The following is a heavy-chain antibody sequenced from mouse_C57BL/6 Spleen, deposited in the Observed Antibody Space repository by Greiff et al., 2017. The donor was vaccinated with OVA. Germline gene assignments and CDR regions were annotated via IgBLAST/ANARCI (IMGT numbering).Heavy chain of an antibody. D-gene: IGHD5-1*01. J-gene: IGHJ2*01. CDR2: IDPSDSYT. Sequence: VQLQQPGAELVKPGASVKLSCKASGYTFTSYWMQWVKQRPGQGLEWIGEIDPSDSYTNYNQKFKGKATLTVDNSSSTAYMQLSSLTSEDSAVYYCARSESNYLDYWGQGTTLTVSS. V-gene: IGHV1-50*01. CDR3: ARSESNYLDY. CDR1: GYTFTSYW.